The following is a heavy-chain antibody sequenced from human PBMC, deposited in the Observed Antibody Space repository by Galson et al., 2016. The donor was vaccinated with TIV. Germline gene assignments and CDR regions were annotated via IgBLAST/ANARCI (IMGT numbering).Heavy chain of an antibody. D-gene: IGHD4-17*01. CDR2: ISTYNGDT. Sequence: VKVSCKASGYRFTSYGISWVRQGPGQGLEWMGWISTYNGDTNYAQKFRGRVTMTTDTATSTAYMELRRLRSDDSAVYYCARERAYGDYVQYFWGQGTLVSVSS. J-gene: IGHJ4*02. CDR3: ARERAYGDYVQYF. V-gene: IGHV1-18*01. CDR1: GYRFTSYG.